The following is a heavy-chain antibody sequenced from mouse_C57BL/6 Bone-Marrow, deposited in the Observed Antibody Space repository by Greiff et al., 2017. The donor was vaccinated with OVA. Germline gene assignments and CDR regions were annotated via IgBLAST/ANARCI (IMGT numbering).Heavy chain of an antibody. J-gene: IGHJ4*01. Sequence: VKVVESGAELVRPGASVKLSCKASGYTFTDYYINWVKQRPGQGLEWIARIYPGSGNTYYNEKFKGKATLTAEKSSSTAYMQLSSLTSEDSAVYFCATYGSPYAMDYWGQGTSVTVSS. V-gene: IGHV1-76*01. D-gene: IGHD1-1*01. CDR2: IYPGSGNT. CDR3: ATYGSPYAMDY. CDR1: GYTFTDYY.